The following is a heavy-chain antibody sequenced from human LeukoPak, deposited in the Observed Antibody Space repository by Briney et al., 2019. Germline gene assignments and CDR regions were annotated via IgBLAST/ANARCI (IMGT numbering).Heavy chain of an antibody. V-gene: IGHV4-30-2*01. CDR3: AREEAARPFDH. Sequence: PSQTLSLTCSVSGGSISSGTYYWSWIRQPPGKGLQWIGYIFHSESTYYNPSLKSRITISVDRSKNQFSLKLNSVTAADTAVYYCAREEAARPFDHWGQGTLVTVSS. D-gene: IGHD6-6*01. J-gene: IGHJ4*02. CDR1: GGSISSGTYY. CDR2: IFHSEST.